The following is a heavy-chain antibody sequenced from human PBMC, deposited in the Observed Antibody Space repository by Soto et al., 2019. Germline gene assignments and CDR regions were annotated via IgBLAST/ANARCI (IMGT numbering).Heavy chain of an antibody. J-gene: IGHJ6*02. CDR3: TTVSRHIVATTEYYYYYYGMDV. V-gene: IGHV3-15*07. Sequence: GGSLRLSCAASGFTFSNAWMNWVRQAPGKGLEWVGRIKSKTDGGTTDYAAPVKGRFTISRDDSKNTLYLQMNSLKTEDTAVYYCTTVSRHIVATTEYYYYYYGMDVWGQGTTVTVSS. CDR2: IKSKTDGGTT. CDR1: GFTFSNAW. D-gene: IGHD5-12*01.